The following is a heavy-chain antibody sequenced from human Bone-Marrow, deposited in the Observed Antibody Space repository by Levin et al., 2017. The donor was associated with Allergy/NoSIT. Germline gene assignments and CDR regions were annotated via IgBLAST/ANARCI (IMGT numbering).Heavy chain of an antibody. J-gene: IGHJ4*02. V-gene: IGHV3-33*01. Sequence: PGGSLRLSCAASGFSFCSYGMHWVRQAPGKGLEWVALISYDGSNQRYADSVKGRFTISRDISKNILYLQMNSLRAEDTAVYYCARDIYDSSGLYYFDYWGQGTLVTVSS. CDR3: ARDIYDSSGLYYFDY. D-gene: IGHD3-22*01. CDR2: ISYDGSNQ. CDR1: GFSFCSYG.